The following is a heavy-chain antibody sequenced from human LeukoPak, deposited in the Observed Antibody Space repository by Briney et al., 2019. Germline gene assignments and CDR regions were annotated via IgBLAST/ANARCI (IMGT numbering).Heavy chain of an antibody. D-gene: IGHD3-10*02. Sequence: GRSLRLSCEASGFTFSNYGMHWVRQAPGKGLEWVAVISYDGSDKYYADSVKGRFTISRDNSKNTLYLQMSSLRAEDTAVYYCAKDSVVRGYHGIDYWGQGTLVTVSS. V-gene: IGHV3-30*18. CDR1: GFTFSNYG. J-gene: IGHJ4*02. CDR2: ISYDGSDK. CDR3: AKDSVVRGYHGIDY.